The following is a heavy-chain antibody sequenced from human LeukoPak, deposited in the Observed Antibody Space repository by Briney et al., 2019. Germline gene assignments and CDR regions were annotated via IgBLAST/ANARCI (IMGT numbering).Heavy chain of an antibody. D-gene: IGHD6-13*01. CDR2: INHSGST. V-gene: IGHV4-34*01. Sequence: GSLRLSCAASGFTFSSYSMNWVRQAPGKGLEWIGEINHSGSTNYNPSLKSRVTISVDTSKNQFSLKLSSVTAADTAVYYCARAKQQQQRYYFDYWGQGTLVTVSS. CDR3: ARAKQQQQRYYFDY. J-gene: IGHJ4*02. CDR1: GFTFSSYS.